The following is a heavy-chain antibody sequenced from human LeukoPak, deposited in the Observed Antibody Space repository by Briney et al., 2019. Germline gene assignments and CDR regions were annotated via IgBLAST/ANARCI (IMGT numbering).Heavy chain of an antibody. CDR2: ISWNSGSI. J-gene: IGHJ6*02. CDR3: AKAEGSGHYYGMDV. D-gene: IGHD2-15*01. Sequence: PGRSLRLSCAASGFTFDDYAMHWVRQAPGKGLEWVSGISWNSGSIGYADSVKGRFTISRDNAKNSLYLQMNSLRAEDTALYYCAKAEGSGHYYGMDVWGQGTTVTVSS. V-gene: IGHV3-9*01. CDR1: GFTFDDYA.